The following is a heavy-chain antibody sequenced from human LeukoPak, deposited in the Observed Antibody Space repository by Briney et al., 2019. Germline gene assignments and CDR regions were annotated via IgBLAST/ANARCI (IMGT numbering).Heavy chain of an antibody. CDR1: GFTFDDYA. CDR3: ATGSRYYYDH. J-gene: IGHJ4*02. V-gene: IGHV3-9*01. CDR2: ITWNSGTI. D-gene: IGHD3-22*01. Sequence: GGSLRLSCAASGFTFDDYAMHWVRQAPGKGLEWVAGITWNSGTIGYADSLKGRFTISRDNTRNSLYLQMNSLRAEDTAVYSCATGSRYYYDHWGQGTLVTVSS.